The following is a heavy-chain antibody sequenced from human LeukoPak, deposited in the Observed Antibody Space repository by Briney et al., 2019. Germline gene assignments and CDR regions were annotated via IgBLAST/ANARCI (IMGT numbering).Heavy chain of an antibody. CDR1: GGSISSSSYY. J-gene: IGHJ4*02. CDR3: ARHLSTVCFDY. D-gene: IGHD4-17*01. CDR2: IYYSGST. V-gene: IGHV4-39*01. Sequence: SETLSLTCTVSGGSISSSSYYWGWIRQTPGKGREWIGSIYYSGSTYYNPSLKSRVTISVDTSKNHFSLKLSSVTAADTAVYYCARHLSTVCFDYWGQGTLVTVSS.